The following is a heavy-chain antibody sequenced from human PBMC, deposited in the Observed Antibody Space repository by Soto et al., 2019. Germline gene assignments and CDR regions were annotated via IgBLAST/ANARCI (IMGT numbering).Heavy chain of an antibody. D-gene: IGHD3-10*01. V-gene: IGHV3-23*01. Sequence: PGGSLRFSCAASGFTFSSYAMSWVRQAPGKGLEWVSAISGSGGSTYYADSVKGRFTISRDNSKNTLYLQMNSLRAEDTAVYYCAKDRAFGSGSYIFDYWGQGTLVTVSS. J-gene: IGHJ4*02. CDR1: GFTFSSYA. CDR3: AKDRAFGSGSYIFDY. CDR2: ISGSGGST.